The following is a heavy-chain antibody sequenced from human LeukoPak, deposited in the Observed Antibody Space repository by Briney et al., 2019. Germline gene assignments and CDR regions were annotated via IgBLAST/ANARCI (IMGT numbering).Heavy chain of an antibody. CDR3: ARAQGYCSSTSCFYYFDY. D-gene: IGHD2-2*01. V-gene: IGHV3-21*01. J-gene: IGHJ4*02. Sequence: GGALRLSCAASGFSLSSYSLNWVCQAPRKGVEWVSSICSSSGYIYNADSEKGRFTRSRDNAKTSQYLQMNSLRAENTAVYYCARAQGYCSSTSCFYYFDYWGQGTLVTVSS. CDR1: GFSLSSYS. CDR2: ICSSSGYI.